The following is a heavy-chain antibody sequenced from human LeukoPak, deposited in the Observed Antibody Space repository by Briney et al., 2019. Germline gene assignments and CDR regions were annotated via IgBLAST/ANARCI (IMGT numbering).Heavy chain of an antibody. V-gene: IGHV4-4*07. J-gene: IGHJ1*01. CDR1: GGSITTYY. CDR2: IYASGST. D-gene: IGHD4-23*01. CDR3: ARAPYGGNQYFQH. Sequence: SETLSLTCTVSGGSITTYYWSWVRQPAGKGLEWIGLIYASGSTTYNPSLKSRVTMSVDTSKNQFSLKLSSVTAADTAGYYCARAPYGGNQYFQHWGQGTLVTVSS.